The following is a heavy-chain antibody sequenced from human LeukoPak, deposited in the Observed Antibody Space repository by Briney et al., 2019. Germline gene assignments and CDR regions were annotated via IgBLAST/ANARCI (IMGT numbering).Heavy chain of an antibody. V-gene: IGHV3-74*01. CDR2: INSDGSTT. D-gene: IGHD1-26*01. Sequence: PGGSLRLSCAASGFTFSSYWMHWVRQAPGKGLVWVSRINSDGSTTNYADSVKGRFTISRDNSKNTLYLQMNSLRAEDTAVYYCAKDPIPKIVGAILDAFDIWGQGTMVTVSS. J-gene: IGHJ3*02. CDR3: AKDPIPKIVGAILDAFDI. CDR1: GFTFSSYW.